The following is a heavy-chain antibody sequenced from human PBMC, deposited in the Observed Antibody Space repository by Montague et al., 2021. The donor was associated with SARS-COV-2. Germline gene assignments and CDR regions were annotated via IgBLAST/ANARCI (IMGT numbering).Heavy chain of an antibody. CDR3: ARATKTGPGIWFDP. CDR2: IYYIGTT. CDR1: GGSISSRSHY. J-gene: IGHJ5*02. Sequence: SETLSLTCSVSGGSISSRSHYWGWIRQPPGKGLECVGIIYYIGTTFYNPSLKSQLAISIDTSKNQSSLKVTSGTAADTGVDYCARATKTGPGIWFDPWGQGTLVTVSS. V-gene: IGHV4-39*01. D-gene: IGHD7-27*01.